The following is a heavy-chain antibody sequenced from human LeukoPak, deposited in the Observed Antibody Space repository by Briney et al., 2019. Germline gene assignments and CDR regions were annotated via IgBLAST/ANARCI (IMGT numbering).Heavy chain of an antibody. CDR2: IWSDGSNK. CDR1: GFTFSNYG. J-gene: IGHJ6*02. CDR3: ARDRVEVTTSMLGGVKRTVTDYYGMDV. Sequence: GGSLRLSCAASGFTFSNYGMHWVRQAPGKGLDWVALIWSDGSNKYYADSVKGRFTISRDNSKNTLYLQMNSLRAEDTAVYYCARDRVEVTTSMLGGVKRTVTDYYGMDVWGQGTTVTVS. D-gene: IGHD3-16*01. V-gene: IGHV3-33*01.